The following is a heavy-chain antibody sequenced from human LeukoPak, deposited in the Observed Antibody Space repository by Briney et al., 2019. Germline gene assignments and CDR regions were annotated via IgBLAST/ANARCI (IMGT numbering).Heavy chain of an antibody. CDR3: ARRLDIVVSIAFDI. CDR2: ISPYNDNT. Sequence: ASVKVSCKTSGYTFTNYGLSWVRQAPGQGLEWMGWISPYNDNTNYAQKFQGRVTMTTDTSTRKAYMELRRLRSDDAAVYYCARRLDIVVSIAFDIWGQGTMVTVSS. J-gene: IGHJ3*02. V-gene: IGHV1-18*01. CDR1: GYTFTNYG. D-gene: IGHD5-12*01.